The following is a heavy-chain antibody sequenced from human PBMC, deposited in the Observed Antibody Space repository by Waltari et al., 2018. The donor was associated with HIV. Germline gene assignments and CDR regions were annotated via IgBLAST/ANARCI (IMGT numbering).Heavy chain of an antibody. CDR2: IYYSGSF. CDR1: GGSLTGSGYY. J-gene: IGHJ3*01. Sequence: QLQLQESGPGLVKSSETLSLICNVSGGSLTGSGYYWGWIRQPPGQGLEWIGNIYYSGSFYYNPSLKSRATIFADTSKNYFSLNLMSVTAADTAMYFCARQACTSSTCLFMDNFDVWGQGTLVTVSS. D-gene: IGHD2-2*01. CDR3: ARQACTSSTCLFMDNFDV. V-gene: IGHV4-39*01.